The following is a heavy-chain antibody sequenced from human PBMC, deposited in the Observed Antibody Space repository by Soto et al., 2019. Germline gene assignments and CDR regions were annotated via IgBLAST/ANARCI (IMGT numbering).Heavy chain of an antibody. CDR3: AREVSGSDGMKIFDY. J-gene: IGHJ4*02. D-gene: IGHD3-10*01. CDR2: IYSGGST. CDR1: GFSVSSNY. V-gene: IGHV3-66*01. Sequence: GGSLRLSCAASGFSVSSNYVSWVRQAPGKGLEWVSVIYSGGSTYYADSVKGRFTISRDNSKNTLYLQMESLRAEDTAMYYCAREVSGSDGMKIFDYWGQGTLLTVSS.